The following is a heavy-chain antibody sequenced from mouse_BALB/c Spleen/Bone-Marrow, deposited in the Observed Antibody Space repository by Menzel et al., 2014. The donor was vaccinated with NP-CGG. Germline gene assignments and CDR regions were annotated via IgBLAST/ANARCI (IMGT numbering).Heavy chain of an antibody. CDR2: IYPSDSYT. V-gene: IGHV1-69*02. CDR1: GYTFTSYW. CDR3: TRSGTLGAMDY. J-gene: IGHJ4*01. D-gene: IGHD4-1*01. Sequence: QVQLQQPGAELVRPGASVKLSCKASGYTFTSYWINWVKQRPGQGLEWIGNIYPSDSYTNYNQKFKDKATLTVDKSSSTACMQLSSPTSEDSAVYYCTRSGTLGAMDYWGQGTSVTVSS.